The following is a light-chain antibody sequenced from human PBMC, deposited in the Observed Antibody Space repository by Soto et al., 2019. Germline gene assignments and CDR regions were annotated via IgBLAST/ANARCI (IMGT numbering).Light chain of an antibody. CDR2: RNN. J-gene: IGLJ3*02. CDR1: SSNIGSNY. Sequence: QLVLTQPPSASGTPGQRVTIPCSGSSSNIGSNYVYWYQQLPGTAPKPLIYRNNQRPSGVPDRFSGSKSGTSASLAISGLRSQDEADYDCAAWDDSLSGWVFGGGTKLTVL. CDR3: AAWDDSLSGWV. V-gene: IGLV1-47*01.